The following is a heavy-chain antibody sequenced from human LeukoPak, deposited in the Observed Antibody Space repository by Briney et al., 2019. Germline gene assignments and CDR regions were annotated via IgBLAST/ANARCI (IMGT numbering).Heavy chain of an antibody. Sequence: SETLSLTCTVSGGSISSSSYYWGWIRQPPGKGREWIGSIYYSGSTYYNPSLKSRVTISVDTSKNQFSLKLSSVTAADTAVYYCARLAAAGTPYYYGMDVWGQGTTVTVSS. J-gene: IGHJ6*02. CDR2: IYYSGST. V-gene: IGHV4-39*01. CDR3: ARLAAAGTPYYYGMDV. D-gene: IGHD6-13*01. CDR1: GGSISSSSYY.